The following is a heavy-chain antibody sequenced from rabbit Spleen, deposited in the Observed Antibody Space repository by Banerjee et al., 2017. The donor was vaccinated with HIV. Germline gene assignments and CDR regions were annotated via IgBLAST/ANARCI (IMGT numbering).Heavy chain of an antibody. Sequence: LEESGGGLVQPEGSLALTCKASGFSFSNKAVMCWVRQAPGKGLEWIACINAVTGKAVYASWAKGRYSFSKTSSTTVTLEMTSLTAADTATYFCARDAGRGDYIDGVFNLWGQGTLVTVS. CDR1: GFSFSNKAV. CDR2: INAVTGKA. CDR3: ARDAGRGDYIDGVFNL. V-gene: IGHV1S45*01. J-gene: IGHJ4*01. D-gene: IGHD8-1*01.